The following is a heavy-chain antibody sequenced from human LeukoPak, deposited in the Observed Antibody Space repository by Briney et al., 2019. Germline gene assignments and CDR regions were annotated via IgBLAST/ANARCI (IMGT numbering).Heavy chain of an antibody. CDR1: GFIFSSYN. D-gene: IGHD6-6*01. CDR3: ARAPRGSSSLMGAFDI. V-gene: IGHV3-21*01. Sequence: GSLRLSCAASGFIFSSYNMNWVRQAPGKGLEWVSSISSSSSYIYYADSVKGRFTISRDNAKNSLYLQMNSLRAEDTAVYYCARAPRGSSSLMGAFDIWGQGTMVTVSS. CDR2: ISSSSSYI. J-gene: IGHJ3*02.